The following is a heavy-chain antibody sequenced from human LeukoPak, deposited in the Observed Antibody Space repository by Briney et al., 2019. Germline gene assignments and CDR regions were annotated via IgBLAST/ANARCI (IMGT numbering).Heavy chain of an antibody. D-gene: IGHD3-22*01. CDR2: IRYDGSNK. CDR1: GFTFSSYG. V-gene: IGHV3-30*02. CDR3: AREVVPDSSGYSEYYFDY. J-gene: IGHJ4*02. Sequence: PGGSLRLSCAASGFTFSSYGMHWVRQAPGKGLEWVAFIRYDGSNKYYADSVKGRFTISRDNSKNTLYLQMNSLRAEDTVVYYCAREVVPDSSGYSEYYFDYWGQGTLVTVSS.